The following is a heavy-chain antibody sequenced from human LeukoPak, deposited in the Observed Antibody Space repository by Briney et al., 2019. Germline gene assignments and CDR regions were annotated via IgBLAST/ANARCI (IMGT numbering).Heavy chain of an antibody. CDR3: ARTATVVVVAGDFDY. D-gene: IGHD2-15*01. V-gene: IGHV1-2*02. CDR2: INPNSGGT. CDR1: GYTFTGYY. Sequence: ASVKVSCKASGYTFTGYYMHWVRQAPGQGLEWMGWINPNSGGTNYAQKFQGRVTMTRDTSISTAYMELSRLRSDDTAAYYCARTATVVVVAGDFDYRGQGTLVTVSS. J-gene: IGHJ4*02.